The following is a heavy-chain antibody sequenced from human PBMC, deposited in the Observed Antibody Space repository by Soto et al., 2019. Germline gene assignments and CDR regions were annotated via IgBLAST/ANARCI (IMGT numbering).Heavy chain of an antibody. CDR3: ARGGYSSSWTEDYFDE. Sequence: LSETLSLTCTVSGGSISSYYWSWIRQPPGKGLEWIGYIYYSGSTNYNPSLKSRVTISVDTSKNQFSLKLSSVTAADTAVYYCARGGYSSSWTEDYFDEWGQGTLVTVSS. D-gene: IGHD6-13*01. CDR2: IYYSGST. V-gene: IGHV4-59*01. CDR1: GGSISSYY. J-gene: IGHJ4*02.